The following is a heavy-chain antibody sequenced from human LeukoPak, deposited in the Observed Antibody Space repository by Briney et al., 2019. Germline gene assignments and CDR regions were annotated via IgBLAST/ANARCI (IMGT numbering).Heavy chain of an antibody. J-gene: IGHJ6*02. CDR3: ARETDYKYGMDV. V-gene: IGHV1-2*04. Sequence: ASVKVSCKASGYTFTGYYMHWVRQVPGQGLEWMGWINPNSGGTNYAQKFQGWVTMTRDTSISTAYMELSRLRSDDTAVYYCARETDYKYGMDVWGQGTTVTVSS. CDR1: GYTFTGYY. CDR2: INPNSGGT.